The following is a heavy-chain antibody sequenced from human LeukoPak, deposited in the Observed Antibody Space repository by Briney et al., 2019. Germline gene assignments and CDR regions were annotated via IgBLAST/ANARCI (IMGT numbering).Heavy chain of an antibody. Sequence: GASVKVSCKASGYTFTSYGISWVRQAPGQGLEWMGWISAYNGNTNYAQKLQGRVTMTTDTSTSTAYMKLRSLRSDDTAVYYCARDEGLERPNWFDPWGQGTLVTVSS. CDR2: ISAYNGNT. V-gene: IGHV1-18*01. CDR1: GYTFTSYG. J-gene: IGHJ5*02. D-gene: IGHD1-1*01. CDR3: ARDEGLERPNWFDP.